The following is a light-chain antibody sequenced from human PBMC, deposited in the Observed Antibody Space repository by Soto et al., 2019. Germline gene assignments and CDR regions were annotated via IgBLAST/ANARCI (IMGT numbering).Light chain of an antibody. CDR1: SSDVGSYNR. CDR2: EVS. V-gene: IGLV2-18*02. CDR3: SSFTSSTTYV. Sequence: QSALTQPPSVSGSPGQSVAVSCTGTSSDVGSYNRVSWYQQPPGTAPKLIIYEVSNRPSGVPDRFSGSKSGNTASLTISGLQAEDEADYYCSSFTSSTTYVFGTGTKLHRP. J-gene: IGLJ1*01.